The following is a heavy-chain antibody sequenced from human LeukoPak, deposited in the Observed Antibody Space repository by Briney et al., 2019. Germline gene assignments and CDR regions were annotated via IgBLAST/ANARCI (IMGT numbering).Heavy chain of an antibody. V-gene: IGHV3-23*01. Sequence: PGGSLRLSCAASGFTLSNYAMSWVRQAPGKGLEWVSGISSSGDSTFYTDSVKGRFTISRDNSKNTLYLQMNSLRTEDTAVYYCAKVYSSVWTHIGHFDYWGQGTLVTVSS. CDR1: GFTLSNYA. CDR2: ISSSGDST. CDR3: AKVYSSVWTHIGHFDY. J-gene: IGHJ4*02. D-gene: IGHD6-19*01.